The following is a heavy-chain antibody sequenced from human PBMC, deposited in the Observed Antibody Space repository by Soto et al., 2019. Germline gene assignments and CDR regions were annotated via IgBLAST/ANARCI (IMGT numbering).Heavy chain of an antibody. CDR2: INHSGST. J-gene: IGHJ4*02. Sequence: SETLSLTCAVYGGSFSGYYWSWIRQPPGKGLEWIGEINHSGSTNYNPSLKSRVTISVDTSKNQFSLKLSSVTAADTAVYYCARLRTYGGYYFDYWGQGTLVTVSS. CDR1: GGSFSGYY. D-gene: IGHD5-12*01. CDR3: ARLRTYGGYYFDY. V-gene: IGHV4-34*01.